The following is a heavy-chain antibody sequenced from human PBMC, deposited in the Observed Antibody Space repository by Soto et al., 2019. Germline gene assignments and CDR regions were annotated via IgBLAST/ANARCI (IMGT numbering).Heavy chain of an antibody. Sequence: QVPLVESGGGVVQPGRSLRLSCAASGFTFSSYAMYWVRQAPGRGLEWVAVISYDGNNKYYADSVKGRFTISRDNSKNTLYLQMNSLRAEDTAVYYCARAGCDGGSCYTLVGLRYGMDVWGQGTTVTVSS. CDR1: GFTFSSYA. CDR2: ISYDGNNK. J-gene: IGHJ6*02. D-gene: IGHD2-15*01. CDR3: ARAGCDGGSCYTLVGLRYGMDV. V-gene: IGHV3-30-3*01.